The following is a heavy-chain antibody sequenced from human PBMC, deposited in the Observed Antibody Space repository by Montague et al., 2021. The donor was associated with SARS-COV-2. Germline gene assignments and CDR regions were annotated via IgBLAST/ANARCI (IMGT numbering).Heavy chain of an antibody. J-gene: IGHJ6*03. CDR3: ASSYYYGSGTYVYNYYMDV. D-gene: IGHD3-10*01. CDR2: ISYSGRT. V-gene: IGHV4-39*01. CDR1: GGSVSSSPYY. Sequence: SETLSLTCTVSGGSVSSSPYYWGWIRQPPGRGLEWVGSISYSGRTYFSPSLQSRLTISVDSSENQFSLRLSSVTAADTAVYYCASSYYYGSGTYVYNYYMDVWGKGTRSPSP.